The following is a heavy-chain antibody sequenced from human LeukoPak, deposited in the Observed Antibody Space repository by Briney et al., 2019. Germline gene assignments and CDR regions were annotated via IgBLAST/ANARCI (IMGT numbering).Heavy chain of an antibody. V-gene: IGHV1-46*01. CDR1: GYTLTGYY. J-gene: IGHJ4*02. CDR3: ARDLSYDILTGYYMTPPFDY. D-gene: IGHD3-9*01. Sequence: ASVKVSCKASGYTLTGYYMHWVRQAPGQGLEWMGIINPSGGSTSYAQKFQGRVTMTRDMSTSTVYMELSSLRSEDTAVYYCARDLSYDILTGYYMTPPFDYWGQGTLVTVSS. CDR2: INPSGGST.